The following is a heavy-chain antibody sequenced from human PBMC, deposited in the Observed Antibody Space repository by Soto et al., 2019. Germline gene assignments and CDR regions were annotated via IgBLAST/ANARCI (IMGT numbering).Heavy chain of an antibody. V-gene: IGHV4-39*01. CDR1: GGSISSSSYY. D-gene: IGHD6-19*01. J-gene: IGHJ4*02. CDR3: ARPHPGYSSGWYKVYFDY. Sequence: SETLSLTCTVSGGSISSSSYYWGWIRQPPGKGLEWIGSIYYSGSTYYNPSLKSRVTISVDTSKNQFSLKLSSVTAADTAVYYCARPHPGYSSGWYKVYFDYWGQGTLVTAPQ. CDR2: IYYSGST.